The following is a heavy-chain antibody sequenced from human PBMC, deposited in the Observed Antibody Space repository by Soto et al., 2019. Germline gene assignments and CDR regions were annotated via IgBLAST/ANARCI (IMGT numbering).Heavy chain of an antibody. CDR3: EARPGGGGY. CDR2: IYSGGYT. J-gene: IGHJ4*02. CDR1: GFTVSNNY. V-gene: IGHV3-53*01. Sequence: EVQLVESGGGLIQPGGSLRLSCAVSGFTVSNNYMSWVRQAPGKGLEGVSVIYSGGYTAYGDSVKGRFTISRDNSKNTLFPKWNAPGAQDTPWFFWEARPGGGGYWGQGTLVTVSS. D-gene: IGHD3-10*01.